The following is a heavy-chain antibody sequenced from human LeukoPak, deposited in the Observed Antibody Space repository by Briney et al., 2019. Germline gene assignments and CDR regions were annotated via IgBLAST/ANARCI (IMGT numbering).Heavy chain of an antibody. CDR2: IGASGGST. J-gene: IGHJ4*02. D-gene: IGHD6-13*01. Sequence: GGSLRLSCAASGFTFSSYSMNWVRQAPGKGLEWVSVIGASGGSTYYADSVKGRFTISRDNSKNTLYLQMNSLRAEDTAVYYCAKHPSYTSNWYYFDYWGQGTLVTVSS. V-gene: IGHV3-23*01. CDR3: AKHPSYTSNWYYFDY. CDR1: GFTFSSYS.